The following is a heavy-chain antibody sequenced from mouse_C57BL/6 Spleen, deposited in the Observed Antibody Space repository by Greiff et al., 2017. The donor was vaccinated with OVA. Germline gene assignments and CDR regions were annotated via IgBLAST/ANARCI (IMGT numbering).Heavy chain of an antibody. CDR3: ARWAGSSYLYAMDY. Sequence: VHVKQSGAELVRPGSSVKMSCKTSGYTFTSYGINWVKQRPGQGLEWIGYIYIGNGYTEYNEKFKGKATLTSDTSSSTAYMQLSSLTSEDSAIYFCARWAGSSYLYAMDYWGQGTSVTVSS. CDR1: GYTFTSYG. D-gene: IGHD1-1*01. CDR2: IYIGNGYT. J-gene: IGHJ4*01. V-gene: IGHV1-58*01.